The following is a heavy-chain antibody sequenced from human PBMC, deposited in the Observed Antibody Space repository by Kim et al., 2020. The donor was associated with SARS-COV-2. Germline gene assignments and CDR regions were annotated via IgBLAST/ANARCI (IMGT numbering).Heavy chain of an antibody. CDR3: ARMSSWFDP. J-gene: IGHJ5*02. Sequence: GGTNYEQKFQGRVTMTRDTSISTAYMELSRLRSDDTAVYYCARMSSWFDPWGQGTLVTVSS. D-gene: IGHD2-2*01. CDR2: GGT. V-gene: IGHV1-2*02.